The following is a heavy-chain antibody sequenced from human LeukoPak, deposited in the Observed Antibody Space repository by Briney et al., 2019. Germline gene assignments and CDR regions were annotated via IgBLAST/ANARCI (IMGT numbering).Heavy chain of an antibody. J-gene: IGHJ4*02. CDR3: ARDQVGTMPNDF. CDR1: GFTFSSYS. D-gene: IGHD1-26*01. CDR2: IETDGSRS. Sequence: GGSLRLSCTASGFTFSSYSMNWVRQVPGKGLVWISWIETDGSRSGYVGSVQGRFTVSRDNAKSTLYLQMNSLRAEDTAIYYCARDQVGTMPNDFWGQGTLVTVSS. V-gene: IGHV3-74*01.